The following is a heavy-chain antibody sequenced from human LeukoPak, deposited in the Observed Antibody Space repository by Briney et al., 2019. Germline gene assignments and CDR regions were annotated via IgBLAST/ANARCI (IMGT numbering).Heavy chain of an antibody. CDR3: ASRTDLYYYGSGSYYQDY. D-gene: IGHD3-10*01. Sequence: GSLRLSCAASGFTFSSYAMTWVRQPPGKGLEWIGSIYYSGSTYYNPSLKSRVTISVDTSKNQFSLKLSSVTAADTAVYYCASRTDLYYYGSGSYYQDYWGQGTLVTVSS. V-gene: IGHV4-39*01. CDR1: GFTFSSYA. J-gene: IGHJ4*02. CDR2: IYYSGST.